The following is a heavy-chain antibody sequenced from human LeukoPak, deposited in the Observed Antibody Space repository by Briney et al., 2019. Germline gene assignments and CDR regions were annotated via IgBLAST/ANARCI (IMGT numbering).Heavy chain of an antibody. J-gene: IGHJ3*02. CDR2: IGGSGGST. V-gene: IGHV3-23*01. CDR1: GFTFRSYA. Sequence: QPGGSLNLSCAASGFTFRSYAMSWVRKAPGKGLEWVSAIGGSGGSTYYAGSVKGRFTISRDNSKNTLYLQMNSLRAEDTAVYYCAKGAAAATGTHDAFDIWGQGTMVTVSS. CDR3: AKGAAAATGTHDAFDI. D-gene: IGHD6-13*01.